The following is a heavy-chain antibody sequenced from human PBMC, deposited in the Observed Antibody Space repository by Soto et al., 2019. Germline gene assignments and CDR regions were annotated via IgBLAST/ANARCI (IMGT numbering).Heavy chain of an antibody. CDR3: ARHQWPYDAFDI. V-gene: IGHV4-59*08. CDR2: IYYSGST. CDR1: GGSISSYY. Sequence: SETLSLTCIVSGGSISSYYWSWIRQPPGKGLEWIGYIYYSGSTNYNPSLKSRVTISVDTSKNQFSLKLSSVTAADTAVYYCARHQWPYDAFDIWGQGTMVTVS. J-gene: IGHJ3*02. D-gene: IGHD6-19*01.